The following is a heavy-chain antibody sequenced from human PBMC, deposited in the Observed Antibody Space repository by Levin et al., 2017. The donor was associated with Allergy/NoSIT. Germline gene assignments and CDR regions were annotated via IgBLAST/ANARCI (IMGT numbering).Heavy chain of an antibody. J-gene: IGHJ6*02. CDR2: IIPILGTP. D-gene: IGHD1-26*01. Sequence: KISCKASGGTFRGYAFTWVRQAPGQGLEWMGGIIPILGTPNYAQKNQGRVTILADESTSTAYMELTNLTSEDTAVYYCATTMVGANNGLDVWGQGTTVTVSS. V-gene: IGHV1-69*01. CDR1: GGTFRGYA. CDR3: ATTMVGANNGLDV.